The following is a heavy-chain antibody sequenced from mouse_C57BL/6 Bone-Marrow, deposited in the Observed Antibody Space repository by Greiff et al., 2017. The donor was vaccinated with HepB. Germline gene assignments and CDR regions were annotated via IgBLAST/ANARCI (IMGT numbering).Heavy chain of an antibody. Sequence: DVKLQESGPGLVKPSQSLSLTCSVTGYSITSGYYWNWIRQFPGNKLEWMGYISYDGSNNYNPSLKNRISLTRDTSKNQFFLKLNSVTTEDTATYYCARDDYYFDYWGQGTTLTVSS. CDR3: ARDDYYFDY. D-gene: IGHD2-4*01. CDR2: ISYDGSN. CDR1: GYSITSGYY. V-gene: IGHV3-6*01. J-gene: IGHJ2*01.